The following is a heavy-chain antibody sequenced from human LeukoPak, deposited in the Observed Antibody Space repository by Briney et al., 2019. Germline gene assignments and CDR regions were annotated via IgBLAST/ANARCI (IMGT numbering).Heavy chain of an antibody. D-gene: IGHD2-2*01. V-gene: IGHV4-34*01. Sequence: SETLSLTCAVYGGSFSGYYWSWIRQPPGKGLEWIGYIYHSGSTYYNPSLKSRVTISVDRSKNQFSLKLSSVTAADTAVYYCARYIVVVPAVANDAFDIWGQGTMVTVSS. CDR3: ARYIVVVPAVANDAFDI. CDR2: IYHSGST. J-gene: IGHJ3*02. CDR1: GGSFSGYY.